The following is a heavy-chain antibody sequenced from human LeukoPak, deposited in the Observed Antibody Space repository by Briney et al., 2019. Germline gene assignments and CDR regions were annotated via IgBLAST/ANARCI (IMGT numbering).Heavy chain of an antibody. J-gene: IGHJ4*02. CDR2: IRGDGRAT. CDR3: AKDHRSGWYPLFDY. CDR1: GFIFPDYW. D-gene: IGHD6-19*01. Sequence: GGSLRLSCAASGFIFPDYWMHWVRQAPGKELVWVARIRGDGRATTYADSVKGRFTISRDNSKNTLYLQMNSLRAEDTAVYYCAKDHRSGWYPLFDYWGQGTLVTVSS. V-gene: IGHV3-74*03.